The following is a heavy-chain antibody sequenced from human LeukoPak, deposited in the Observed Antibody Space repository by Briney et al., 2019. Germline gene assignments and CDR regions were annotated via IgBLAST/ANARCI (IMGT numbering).Heavy chain of an antibody. Sequence: GGSLRLSCAASGFTFRSYAMSWVRQAPGKGLEWVSAISAGGGSTYYADSVRGRFTISRDNSKNTLYLQMNSLRAEDTAIYYCAKPLVVPAALAFDIWGQGTMVTVSS. J-gene: IGHJ3*02. V-gene: IGHV3-23*01. CDR3: AKPLVVPAALAFDI. CDR2: ISAGGGST. CDR1: GFTFRSYA. D-gene: IGHD2-2*01.